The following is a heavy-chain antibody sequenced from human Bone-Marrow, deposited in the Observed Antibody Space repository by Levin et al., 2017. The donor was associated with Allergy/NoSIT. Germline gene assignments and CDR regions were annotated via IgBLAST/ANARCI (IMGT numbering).Heavy chain of an antibody. CDR2: ISYAASYT. V-gene: IGHV3-30*09. CDR1: FFPFLPSF. D-gene: IGHD4-17*01. CDR3: AAAGNDYGDYGLHY. Sequence: GGSLRLSFFSSFFPFLPSFLPFFLPPPSKGLEWVAFISYAASYTKYADSVTGRFVISRDDSENSLYLQMNGLNAEDTALYYCAAAGNDYGDYGLHYWGQGILVSVSS. J-gene: IGHJ4*02.